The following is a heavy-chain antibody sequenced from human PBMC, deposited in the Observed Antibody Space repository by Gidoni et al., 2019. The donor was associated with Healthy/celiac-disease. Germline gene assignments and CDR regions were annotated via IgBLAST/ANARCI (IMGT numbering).Heavy chain of an antibody. CDR2: IYTSGST. Sequence: QVQLQESGPGLVKPSQTLSLTCTVSGGSISSGSYYWSWIRQPAGKGLEWIGRIYTSGSTNYNPSLKSRVTISVDTSKNQFSLKLSSVTAADTAVYYCATSIPLEWLLFWGQGTLVTVSS. CDR1: GGSISSGSYY. D-gene: IGHD3-3*01. CDR3: ATSIPLEWLLF. V-gene: IGHV4-61*02. J-gene: IGHJ4*02.